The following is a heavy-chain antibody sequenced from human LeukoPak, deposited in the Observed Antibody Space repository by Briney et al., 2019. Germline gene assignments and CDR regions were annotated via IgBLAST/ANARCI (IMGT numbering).Heavy chain of an antibody. J-gene: IGHJ5*02. CDR3: VRDYGSGSYYEYNWFDP. CDR2: ISSDGNHE. CDR1: GFTFSSYV. Sequence: GGSLRLSCAASGFTFSSYVMHWVRQAPGKGPEWVAIISSDGNHEFYADSVKGRFTISRDNSKSTLHLQMNSLRLEDTALYYCVRDYGSGSYYEYNWFDPWGQGTLVTVSS. V-gene: IGHV3-30-3*01. D-gene: IGHD3-10*01.